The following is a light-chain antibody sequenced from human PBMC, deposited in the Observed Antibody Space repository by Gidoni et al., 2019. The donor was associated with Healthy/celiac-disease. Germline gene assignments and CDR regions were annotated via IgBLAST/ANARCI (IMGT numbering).Light chain of an antibody. J-gene: IGLJ3*02. CDR1: RSNIGSNT. CDR2: SDH. V-gene: IGLV1-44*01. Sequence: QSVLTQPPSASGTPGQRVTISCSGSRSNIGSNTVNWYQQLPGTAPKLLIYSDHQRPSGVPDRFSGSKSGASASLAISGLQSEDEADYYCAAWDDSLNGRVFGGGTKLTVL. CDR3: AAWDDSLNGRV.